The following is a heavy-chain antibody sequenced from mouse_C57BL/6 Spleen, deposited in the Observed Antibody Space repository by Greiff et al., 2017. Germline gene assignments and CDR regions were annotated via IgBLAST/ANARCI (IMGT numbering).Heavy chain of an antibody. Sequence: VQLQQPGAELVMPGASVKLSCTASGYTFTSYWMHWVKQRPGQGLEWIGEIDPSDSYTNYNQKFKGRSTLTVDKSSSTAYMQLSSLTSDDSAVYYCARGGEEDYWGQGTTLTVSS. J-gene: IGHJ2*01. CDR3: ARGGEEDY. CDR2: IDPSDSYT. D-gene: IGHD2-13*01. CDR1: GYTFTSYW. V-gene: IGHV1-69*01.